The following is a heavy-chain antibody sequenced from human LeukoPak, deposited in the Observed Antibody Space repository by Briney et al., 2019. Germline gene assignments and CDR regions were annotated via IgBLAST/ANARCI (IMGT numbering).Heavy chain of an antibody. Sequence: ASVNVSCKAYGYTFSNYGISWVRQPPGQGLEWMGWISAYNGNKKYAQKYQGRVSMTTDTSTSTAYMELRSLRSDDTAVHYCARAPGITRGTIGFDPWGQGTLVTVSS. J-gene: IGHJ5*02. CDR2: ISAYNGNK. V-gene: IGHV1-18*01. D-gene: IGHD1-14*01. CDR1: GYTFSNYG. CDR3: ARAPGITRGTIGFDP.